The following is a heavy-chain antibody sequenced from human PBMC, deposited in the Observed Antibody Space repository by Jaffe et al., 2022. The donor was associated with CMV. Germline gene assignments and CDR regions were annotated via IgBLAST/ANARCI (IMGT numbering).Heavy chain of an antibody. Sequence: EVQLVESGGGLVQPGGSLRLSCAASGFTFSSYEMNWVRQAPGKGLEWVSYISSSGSTIYYADSVKGRFTISRDNAKNSLYLQMNSLRAEDTAVYYCARDTPIVATSGAYYYYYMDVWGKGTTVTVSS. CDR2: ISSSGSTI. V-gene: IGHV3-48*03. CDR3: ARDTPIVATSGAYYYYYMDV. CDR1: GFTFSSYE. J-gene: IGHJ6*03. D-gene: IGHD5-12*01.